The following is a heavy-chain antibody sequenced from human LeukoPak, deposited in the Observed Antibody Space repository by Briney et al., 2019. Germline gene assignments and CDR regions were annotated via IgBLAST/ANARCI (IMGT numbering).Heavy chain of an antibody. CDR1: GGSISSYY. CDR3: ARTPGVAAALDY. J-gene: IGHJ4*02. D-gene: IGHD6-13*01. Sequence: SETLSLTXTVSGGSISSYYWSWIWQPPGKGVEWIGCIYYSGSTNYNPSLKSRVTISVDTSKNHFSLKLSSVTAADTAVYCCARTPGVAAALDYWGQGTLVTVSS. V-gene: IGHV4-59*01. CDR2: IYYSGST.